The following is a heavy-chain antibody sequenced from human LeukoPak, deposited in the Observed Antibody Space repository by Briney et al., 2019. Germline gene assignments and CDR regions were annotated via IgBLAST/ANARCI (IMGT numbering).Heavy chain of an antibody. J-gene: IGHJ4*02. Sequence: PAETLSLTCTVSGGTISSYYWNWIGQPPGKGLEWIGYIHDSGSTKYNPSLKSRVTLSVETSKKQFSLKLSSVTAADTAVYYCARWYYSGWAFDYWGQGTLVTGSS. CDR1: GGTISSYY. CDR3: ARWYYSGWAFDY. CDR2: IHDSGST. V-gene: IGHV4-59*08. D-gene: IGHD6-19*01.